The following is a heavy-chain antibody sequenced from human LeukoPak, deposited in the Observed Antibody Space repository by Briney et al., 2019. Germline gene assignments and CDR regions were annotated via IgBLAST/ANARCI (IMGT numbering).Heavy chain of an antibody. CDR2: INPSGGST. CDR1: GYTFTSYY. D-gene: IGHD3-3*01. V-gene: IGHV1-46*01. CDR3: ASLVGWSGYYSDAFDI. J-gene: IGHJ3*02. Sequence: ASVKVSCKASGYTFTSYYMHWVRQVPGQGLEWMGIINPSGGSTSYAQKFQGRVTMTRDTSTSTVYMELSSLRSEDTAVYYCASLVGWSGYYSDAFDIWGQGTMVTVSS.